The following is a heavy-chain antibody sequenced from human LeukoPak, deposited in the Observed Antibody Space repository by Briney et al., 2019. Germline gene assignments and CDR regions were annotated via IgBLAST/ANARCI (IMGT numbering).Heavy chain of an antibody. CDR1: GFTFSSYG. J-gene: IGHJ3*02. V-gene: IGHV3-30*18. CDR2: ISYDGRNK. CDR3: AKDSPLGAFDI. Sequence: PGGSLRLSCAASGFTFSSYGMHWVRQAPGKGVEGVAVISYDGRNKYYADCVKGRFTISRDNSKNTLYLQMNSLRAEDTAVYYCAKDSPLGAFDIWGQGTMVTVSS.